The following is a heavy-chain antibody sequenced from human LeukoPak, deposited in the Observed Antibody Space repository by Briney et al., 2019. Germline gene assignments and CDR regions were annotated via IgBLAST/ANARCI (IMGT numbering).Heavy chain of an antibody. CDR1: GFTFGDYA. CDR3: TRGGGYSYGSSGYYYYYYMDV. J-gene: IGHJ6*03. CDR2: IRSKGDGGTT. D-gene: IGHD5-18*01. V-gene: IGHV3-49*04. Sequence: GGSLRLSCTVSGFTFGDYAMSWVRQAPGKGLEWVGFIRSKGDGGTTEYAASVKGRFTISRDDSKSIAYLQMNSLKTEDTAVYYCTRGGGYSYGSSGYYYYYYMDVWGKGTTVTIPS.